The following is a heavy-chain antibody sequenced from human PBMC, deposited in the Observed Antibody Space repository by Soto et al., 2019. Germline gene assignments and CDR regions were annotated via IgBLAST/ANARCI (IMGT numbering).Heavy chain of an antibody. D-gene: IGHD2-2*02. CDR3: ARVKVPAAILGAFDL. CDR2: INPFKVDT. V-gene: IGHV1-18*01. J-gene: IGHJ3*01. Sequence: QVQLVQSGAEMKKPGASVQVSCKASGYTFSTYGITWLRQTTGQGLDWMGWINPFKVDTNSAAKFKDRVTMTTDTSTRTAYMELRSLRSDDTAVYDCARVKVPAAILGAFDLWGQGTLVTVSS. CDR1: GYTFSTYG.